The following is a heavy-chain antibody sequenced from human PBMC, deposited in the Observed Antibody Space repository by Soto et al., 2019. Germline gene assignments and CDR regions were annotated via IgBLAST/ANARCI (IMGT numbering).Heavy chain of an antibody. D-gene: IGHD6-19*01. J-gene: IGHJ4*02. CDR3: ARDLAAVAGGPY. Sequence: EVQLVESGGGLVKPGGSLRLSCAASGFTFSSYSMTWVRQAPGKGLEWVSSISSSSSYIYYADSVKGRFTISRDNAKNSLYLQMNCLRAEDTAVYYCARDLAAVAGGPYWGQGTLVTVSS. V-gene: IGHV3-21*01. CDR1: GFTFSSYS. CDR2: ISSSSSYI.